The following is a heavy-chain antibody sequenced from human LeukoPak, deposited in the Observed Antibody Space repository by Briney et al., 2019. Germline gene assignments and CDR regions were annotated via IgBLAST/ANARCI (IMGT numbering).Heavy chain of an antibody. CDR1: GGTFSIYA. D-gene: IGHD4-17*01. Sequence: ASVTVSCTASGGTFSIYAISWVRQAPGQGLEWMGGIIPIFGTANYAQKFQGRVTITADESTSTAYMELSSLRSEDTAVYYCARDFGDYTFDYWGQGTLVTVSS. CDR2: IIPIFGTA. J-gene: IGHJ4*02. CDR3: ARDFGDYTFDY. V-gene: IGHV1-69*13.